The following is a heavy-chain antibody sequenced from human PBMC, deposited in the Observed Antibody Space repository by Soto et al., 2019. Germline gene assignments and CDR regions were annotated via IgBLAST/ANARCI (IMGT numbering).Heavy chain of an antibody. Sequence: EVQLVESGGGSVQPGGSLRLSCAASGFAFSSYWMHWVRRAPGKGLVWVSRINPDGRTTSYADSVRDRFTISRDNAHDTLYLQMNGLRTEDTAVYYCARVGVGSYHFDFWGQGTQVAVSS. CDR1: GFAFSSYW. CDR2: INPDGRTT. J-gene: IGHJ4*02. D-gene: IGHD3-10*01. CDR3: ARVGVGSYHFDF. V-gene: IGHV3-74*01.